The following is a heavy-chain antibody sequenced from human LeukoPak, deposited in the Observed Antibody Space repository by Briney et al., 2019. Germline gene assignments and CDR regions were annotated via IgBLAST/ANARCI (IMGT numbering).Heavy chain of an antibody. CDR1: GGTFSSYA. CDR3: ARDHELRKGTYYYYYMDV. V-gene: IGHV1-69*05. J-gene: IGHJ6*03. CDR2: NIPIFGTA. Sequence: WASVKVSCKASGGTFSSYAISWVRQAPGQGLEWMGGNIPIFGTANYAQKFQGRVTITTDESTSTAYMELSSLRSEDTAVYYCARDHELRKGTYYYYYMDVWGKGTTVTVSS. D-gene: IGHD1-7*01.